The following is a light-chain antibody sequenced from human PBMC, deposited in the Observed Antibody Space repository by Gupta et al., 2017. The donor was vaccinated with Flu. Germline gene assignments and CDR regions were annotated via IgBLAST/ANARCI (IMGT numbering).Light chain of an antibody. CDR1: QSIGSY. Sequence: DIQMTQSPSSLSASVGDRVTITCRASQSIGSYLNWYHQKPGKAPQLLIYEASSLQSGVPSRFSGSGSGTDFTLTISTLQPEDIATYYCQQSYSAPYTFVQGTKLEIK. CDR3: QQSYSAPYT. J-gene: IGKJ2*01. V-gene: IGKV1-39*01. CDR2: EAS.